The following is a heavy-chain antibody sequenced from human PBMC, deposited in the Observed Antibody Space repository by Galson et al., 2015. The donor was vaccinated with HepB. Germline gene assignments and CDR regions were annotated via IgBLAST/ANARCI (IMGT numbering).Heavy chain of an antibody. V-gene: IGHV3-23*01. D-gene: IGHD6-19*01. CDR2: SSGSGAST. Sequence: SLRLSCAASGFSFSIYAMSWVRQAPGKGLEWVSGSSGSGASTYYVDSVKGRFTISRDNSKNTLYLQMNSLRAEDTAVYYCAKEIAVAGTGYYFDHWGQGTLVTVSS. CDR3: AKEIAVAGTGYYFDH. J-gene: IGHJ4*02. CDR1: GFSFSIYA.